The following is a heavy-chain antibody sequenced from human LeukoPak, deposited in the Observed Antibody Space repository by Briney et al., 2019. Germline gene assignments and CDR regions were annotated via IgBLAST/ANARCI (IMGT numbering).Heavy chain of an antibody. J-gene: IGHJ5*02. CDR1: GDSISSGFYY. CDR3: ARGDLKSDWFDP. V-gene: IGHV4-61*02. D-gene: IGHD3-3*01. Sequence: TLSLTCTVSGDSISSGFYYWNWIRQPAGKGLEWIGRFYSSGRTNFNPSLKSRVTISSDTSKNQFSLKLRSVTAADTAVYYCARGDLKSDWFDPWGQGTLVTVSP. CDR2: FYSSGRT.